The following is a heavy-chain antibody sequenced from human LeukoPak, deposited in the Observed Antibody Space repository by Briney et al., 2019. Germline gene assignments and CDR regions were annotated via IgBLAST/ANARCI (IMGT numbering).Heavy chain of an antibody. CDR1: GFTFSNYW. CDR3: ARSTAGLDY. Sequence: GGSLRLSCAASGFTFSNYWMSWVRQAPGKGLGWVANIRQDGSEKYYVDSMRGRFTISRDNAKNSLYLQMSSLRAEDTAVYYCARSTAGLDYWGQGTLVTVSS. J-gene: IGHJ4*02. CDR2: IRQDGSEK. V-gene: IGHV3-7*01. D-gene: IGHD1-1*01.